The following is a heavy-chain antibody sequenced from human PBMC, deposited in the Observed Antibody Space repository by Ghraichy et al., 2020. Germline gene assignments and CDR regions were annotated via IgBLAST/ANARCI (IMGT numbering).Heavy chain of an antibody. CDR2: LRGSGDST. V-gene: IGHV3-23*01. CDR3: AKGRSTTNHYDY. J-gene: IGHJ4*02. D-gene: IGHD2/OR15-2a*01. Sequence: GGSLNISCAASGFTFSTYAMSWVRQAPGKGLEWVSALRGSGDSTYYADSVKGRFTISRDNSKNTLYLQMNSLSVEDTAVYFCAKGRSTTNHYDYWGQGTLVTVSS. CDR1: GFTFSTYA.